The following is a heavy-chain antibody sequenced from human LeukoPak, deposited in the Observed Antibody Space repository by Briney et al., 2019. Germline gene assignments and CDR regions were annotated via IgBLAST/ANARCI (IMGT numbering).Heavy chain of an antibody. V-gene: IGHV3-30-3*01. D-gene: IGHD3-3*01. Sequence: GRSLRLSCAASGFTFSSYAMHWVRQAPGKGLEWVAVISYDGSNKYYADSVKGRFTISRDNSKNTLYLQMNSLRAEDTAVYYCARPRTYYDFWSGYYFDYWGQGTLVTVSS. CDR1: GFTFSSYA. CDR2: ISYDGSNK. J-gene: IGHJ4*02. CDR3: ARPRTYYDFWSGYYFDY.